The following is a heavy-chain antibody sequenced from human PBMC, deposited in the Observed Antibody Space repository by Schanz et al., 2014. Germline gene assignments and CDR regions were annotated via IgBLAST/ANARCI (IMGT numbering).Heavy chain of an antibody. CDR1: GYTFTTYY. J-gene: IGHJ6*03. V-gene: IGHV1-18*04. CDR3: ARVHSTSLERGSHYYMDV. D-gene: IGHD2-2*01. Sequence: QVQLVQSGVEVKRPGASVRVSCKASGYTFTTYYIHWVRQAPGQGPELMGWINAHTGNTQYAQKFQGRVNMTRDTVTTTVHLELTRLRTDDTAIYYCARVHSTSLERGSHYYMDVWGKGTTVTVSS. CDR2: INAHTGNT.